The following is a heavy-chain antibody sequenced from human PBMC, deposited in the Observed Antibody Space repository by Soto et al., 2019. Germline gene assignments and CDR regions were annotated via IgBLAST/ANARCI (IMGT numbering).Heavy chain of an antibody. D-gene: IGHD1-26*01. CDR1: GGTFSSYA. CDR2: IIPIFGTA. V-gene: IGHV1-69*06. J-gene: IGHJ4*02. Sequence: SVKVSCKASGGTFSSYAISWLRQAPGQGLEWMGGIIPIFGTANYAQKFQGRVTITADKSTSTAYMELSSLRSEDTAVYYCATTTAFGLYYFDYWGQGTLVTVSS. CDR3: ATTTAFGLYYFDY.